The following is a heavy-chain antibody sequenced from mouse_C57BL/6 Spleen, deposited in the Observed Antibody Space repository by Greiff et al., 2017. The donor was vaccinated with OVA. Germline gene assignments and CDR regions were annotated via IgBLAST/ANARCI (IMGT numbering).Heavy chain of an antibody. CDR1: GYSITSGYY. Sequence: VQLQQSGPGLVKPSQSLSLTCSVTGYSITSGYYWNWIRQFPGNKLEWMGYISYDGSNNYNPSLKNRISITRDTSKNQFFLKLNSVTTEDTATYYCARDGGNSFAYWGQGTLVTVSA. CDR3: ARDGGNSFAY. CDR2: ISYDGSN. D-gene: IGHD2-1*01. V-gene: IGHV3-6*01. J-gene: IGHJ3*01.